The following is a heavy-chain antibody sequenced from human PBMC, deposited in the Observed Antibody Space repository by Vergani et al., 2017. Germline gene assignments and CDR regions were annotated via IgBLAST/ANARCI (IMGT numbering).Heavy chain of an antibody. CDR1: GGSISSSNW. CDR2: NYHSGST. D-gene: IGHD2-2*01. CDR3: ARGRRDCSSPSCPLLNYYYYGMDV. J-gene: IGHJ6*02. Sequence: QVQLQESGPGLVKPSGTLSLTCAVSGGSISSSNWWSWVRQPPGKGLEWNGENYHSGSTNYNPSLKSRVTISVDKSKNPFSLKLSSVTAADTAVYYCARGRRDCSSPSCPLLNYYYYGMDVWGQGTTVTVSS. V-gene: IGHV4-4*02.